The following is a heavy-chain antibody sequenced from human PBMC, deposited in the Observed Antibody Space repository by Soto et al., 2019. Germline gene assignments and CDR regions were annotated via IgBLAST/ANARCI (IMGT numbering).Heavy chain of an antibody. D-gene: IGHD2-15*01. J-gene: IGHJ4*02. V-gene: IGHV3-23*01. Sequence: GGSLRLSCAASGFTFSSFAMSWVRQAPGKGLEWVSGISGSSGSTYYADSVKGRFTISRDNSKTTLYLQMNSLRAEDTALYYCAKDAHCSGSSCYFDYWGQGTLVTVSS. CDR3: AKDAHCSGSSCYFDY. CDR2: ISGSSGST. CDR1: GFTFSSFA.